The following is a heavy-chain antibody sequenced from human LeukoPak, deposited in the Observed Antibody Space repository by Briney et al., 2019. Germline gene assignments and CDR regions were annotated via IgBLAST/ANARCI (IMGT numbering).Heavy chain of an antibody. V-gene: IGHV4-31*03. CDR1: GGSISSSSYY. CDR3: AREGRGYDILTGYFPSYFDY. CDR2: IYYSGST. D-gene: IGHD3-9*01. Sequence: PSETLSLTCTVSGGSISSSSYYWGWIRQPPGKGLEWIGYIYYSGSTYYNPSLKSRVTISVDTSKNHFSLNLSSVTAADTAVYYCAREGRGYDILTGYFPSYFDYWGQGTLVTVSS. J-gene: IGHJ4*02.